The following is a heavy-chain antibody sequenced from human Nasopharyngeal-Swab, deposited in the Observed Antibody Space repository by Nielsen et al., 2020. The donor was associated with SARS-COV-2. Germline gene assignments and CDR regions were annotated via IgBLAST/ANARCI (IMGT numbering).Heavy chain of an antibody. CDR2: ISGSDVST. J-gene: IGHJ3*02. CDR3: AKNTGYSTGWNDAFDI. Sequence: WIRQPPGKGLEWDSSISGSDVSTYYADSVKGRFTVSRDSSKNTLYLQMSSLRAEDTAVYFCAKNTGYSTGWNDAFDIWGQGTMVTVSS. V-gene: IGHV3-23*01. D-gene: IGHD6-19*01.